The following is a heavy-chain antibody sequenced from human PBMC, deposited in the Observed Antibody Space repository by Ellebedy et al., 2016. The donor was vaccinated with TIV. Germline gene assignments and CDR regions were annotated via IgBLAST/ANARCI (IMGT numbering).Heavy chain of an antibody. V-gene: IGHV4-59*01. CDR2: IYYSGST. CDR3: AREVTARGGSGWYFDL. CDR1: GGSISSYY. Sequence: SETLSLXXPVSGGSISSYYWSWIRQPPGKGLEWIGYIYYSGSTNYNPSLKSRVTISVDTSKNQFSLKLSSVTAADTAVYYCAREVTARGGSGWYFDLWGRGTLVTVSS. J-gene: IGHJ2*01. D-gene: IGHD3-10*01.